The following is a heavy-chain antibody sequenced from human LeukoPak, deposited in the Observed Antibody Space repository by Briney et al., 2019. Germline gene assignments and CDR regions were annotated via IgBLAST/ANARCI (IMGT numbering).Heavy chain of an antibody. Sequence: SETLSLTCNVSGGPIRGYYWSWIRQPPGKGLEWIGYIYSSGSTNYNPSLKSRVTISVDTSKNQFSLKLSSVTAADTAVYYCAREYCYDSTGYYSSRSNWGQGTLVTVSS. V-gene: IGHV4-59*08. J-gene: IGHJ4*02. CDR2: IYSSGST. CDR1: GGPIRGYY. D-gene: IGHD3-22*01. CDR3: AREYCYDSTGYYSSRSN.